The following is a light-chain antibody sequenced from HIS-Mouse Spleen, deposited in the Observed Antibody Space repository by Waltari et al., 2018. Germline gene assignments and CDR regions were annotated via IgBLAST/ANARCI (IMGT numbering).Light chain of an antibody. CDR2: QDS. CDR1: NFADKY. V-gene: IGLV3-1*01. J-gene: IGLJ2*01. Sequence: SYELTQPPSVSVTPGQTASTPCSADNFADKYARWDQQKPGQSPGLVIYQDSKRPSGIPERFSGSNSGNTATLTISGTQAMDEADYYCQAWDSSTVVFGGGTKLNVL. CDR3: QAWDSSTVV.